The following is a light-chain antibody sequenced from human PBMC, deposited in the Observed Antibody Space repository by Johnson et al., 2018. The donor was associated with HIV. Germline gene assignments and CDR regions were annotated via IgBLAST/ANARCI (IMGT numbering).Light chain of an antibody. V-gene: IGLV1-51*02. Sequence: QSVLTQPPSVSAAPGQKVTISCPGSSSNIGNNYVSWYQQLPGTAPKLIIYENNKRPSGIPDRFSGSTSGTSPTLVTTGLQPGDEADYYCGTWDSSLSAGFYVFGTGTKVTVL. CDR2: ENN. J-gene: IGLJ1*01. CDR3: GTWDSSLSAGFYV. CDR1: SSNIGNNY.